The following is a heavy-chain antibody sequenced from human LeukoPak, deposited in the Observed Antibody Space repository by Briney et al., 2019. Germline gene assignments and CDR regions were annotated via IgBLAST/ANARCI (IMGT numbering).Heavy chain of an antibody. CDR1: AGSISSSPYF. J-gene: IGHJ5*02. D-gene: IGHD3-10*01. CDR2: IYYSGST. V-gene: IGHV4-39*01. CDR3: ARNRYYYGSGNYGVPNWFDP. Sequence: SETLSLTCTVSAGSISSSPYFWGWIRQPPGKGLEWIGTIYYSGSTYYKPSLKSRVTISVDTSKNQFSLRLSSVTAADTAVYYCARNRYYYGSGNYGVPNWFDPWGQGTLVTVSS.